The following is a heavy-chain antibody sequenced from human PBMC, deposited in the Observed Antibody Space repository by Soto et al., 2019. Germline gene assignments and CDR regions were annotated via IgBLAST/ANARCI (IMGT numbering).Heavy chain of an antibody. CDR3: ARQGVEWFAEGWFDP. V-gene: IGHV4-59*08. D-gene: IGHD3-10*01. CDR1: GGSVSGYY. Sequence: PSETLSLTCTVSGGSVSGYYWTWIRQPPGKGLEWIGYIYYSGTTNYNPSLKSRVTISLDMSKNQFSLKLSSVTAADTAVYYCARQGVEWFAEGWFDPWGQGTLVTVSS. CDR2: IYYSGTT. J-gene: IGHJ5*02.